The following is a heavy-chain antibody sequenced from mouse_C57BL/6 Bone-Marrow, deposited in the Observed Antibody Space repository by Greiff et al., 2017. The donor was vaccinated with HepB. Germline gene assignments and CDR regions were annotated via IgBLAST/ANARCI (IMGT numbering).Heavy chain of an antibody. CDR3: TRERGYDGYYGVFYAMDY. Sequence: QVQLQQSGAELVRPGASVTLSCKASGYTFTDYEMHWVKQSPVHGLEWLGAIDPETGGTAYNQKFKGKAIMTADKYSSTAYMELRSLTSEDSAVYYCTRERGYDGYYGVFYAMDYWGQGTSVTVSS. CDR2: IDPETGGT. J-gene: IGHJ4*01. D-gene: IGHD2-3*01. CDR1: GYTFTDYE. V-gene: IGHV1-15*01.